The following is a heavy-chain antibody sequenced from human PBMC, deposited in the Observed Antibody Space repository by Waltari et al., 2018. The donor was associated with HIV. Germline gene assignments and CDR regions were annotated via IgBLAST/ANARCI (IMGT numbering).Heavy chain of an antibody. CDR2: ISWDSVKV. CDR3: TRGPMYKWFDP. V-gene: IGHV3-9*01. D-gene: IGHD3-10*02. J-gene: IGHJ5*02. CDR1: GFNFENYA. Sequence: EVQLVESGGGLEQPVSYRLLSDAAVGFNFENYAMLWVRQRPGKGLEWVSRISWDSVKVTYADSVKGRFTISRDNAKESLYLRMDSLRPEDTAFYYCTRGPMYKWFDPWGQGTLVTVSS.